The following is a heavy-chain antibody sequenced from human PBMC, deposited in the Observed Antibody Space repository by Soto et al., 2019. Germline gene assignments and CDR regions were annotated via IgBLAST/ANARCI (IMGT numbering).Heavy chain of an antibody. D-gene: IGHD2-21*02. CDR2: IWYDGSKK. CDR3: ARGRGGRYGGNSAHFDI. V-gene: IGHV3-33*01. Sequence: QVQLVESGGGVGQPGTSLRLSCEASGFTFSGFGMHWVRQAPGKVLEWVEVIWYDGSKKYYADCVKGRFTISRDNSKNALFLQMNSMRAEDTAVYYCARGRGGRYGGNSAHFDIWGQGTLVTVSS. CDR1: GFTFSGFG. J-gene: IGHJ3*02.